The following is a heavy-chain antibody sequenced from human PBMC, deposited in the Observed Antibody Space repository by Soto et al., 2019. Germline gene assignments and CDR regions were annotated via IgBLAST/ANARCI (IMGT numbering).Heavy chain of an antibody. D-gene: IGHD6-13*01. Sequence: GGSLRLSCAASGFTFSSYAMSWVRQAPGKGLEWVSAISGSGGSSYYADSVKGRFTISRDNSKNTLYLQMNSLRAEDTAVYYCAKDSGSSSWYGRYYYGMDVWGQGTTVTVSS. J-gene: IGHJ6*02. V-gene: IGHV3-23*01. CDR1: GFTFSSYA. CDR2: ISGSGGSS. CDR3: AKDSGSSSWYGRYYYGMDV.